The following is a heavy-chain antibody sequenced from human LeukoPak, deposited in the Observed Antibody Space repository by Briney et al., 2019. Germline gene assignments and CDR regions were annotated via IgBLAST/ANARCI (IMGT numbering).Heavy chain of an antibody. CDR2: IWYDGSNI. CDR3: ARDAYYDSSGSYYYYGMDV. J-gene: IGHJ6*02. Sequence: GGSLRLSCAASGFTFSSYGMHWVRQAPGEGLEWVAVIWYDGSNIDYADSVKGRFTISRDNSKNTLYLQMNSLRAEDTAVYYCARDAYYDSSGSYYYYGMDVWGQGTTVTVSS. V-gene: IGHV3-33*01. CDR1: GFTFSSYG. D-gene: IGHD3-22*01.